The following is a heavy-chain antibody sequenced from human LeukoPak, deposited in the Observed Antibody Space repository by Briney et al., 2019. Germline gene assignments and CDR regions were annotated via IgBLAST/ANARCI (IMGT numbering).Heavy chain of an antibody. J-gene: IGHJ4*02. V-gene: IGHV1-46*01. Sequence: ASVKVSCKASGYTFTSYYMHWVRQAPGQGLEWMGIINPSGGSTSYAQKFQGRVTMTRDTSTSTVYMELSSLRSEDTAVYYCAAAPRGYYDSSGYYYNYWGQGTLVTVSS. CDR1: GYTFTSYY. CDR3: AAAPRGYYDSSGYYYNY. D-gene: IGHD3-22*01. CDR2: INPSGGST.